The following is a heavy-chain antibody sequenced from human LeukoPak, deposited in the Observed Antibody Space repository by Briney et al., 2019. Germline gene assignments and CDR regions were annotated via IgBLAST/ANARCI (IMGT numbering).Heavy chain of an antibody. J-gene: IGHJ4*02. V-gene: IGHV4-34*01. D-gene: IGHD2/OR15-2a*01. Sequence: SETLSLTCAVYGGSFSGYYWSWIRQPPGKGLEWIGEINHSGSTNYNPSLKSRVTISVDTSKNQFSLKLSSVTAADTAVYYCARVRIYAGSGADYWGQGTLVTVSS. CDR2: INHSGST. CDR1: GGSFSGYY. CDR3: ARVRIYAGSGADY.